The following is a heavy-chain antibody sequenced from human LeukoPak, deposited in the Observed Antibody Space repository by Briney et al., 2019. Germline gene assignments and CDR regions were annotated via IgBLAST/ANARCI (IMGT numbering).Heavy chain of an antibody. CDR1: GGTFSSYA. V-gene: IGHV1-69*01. CDR2: IIPIFGTA. Sequence: SVKVSCKASGGTFSSYAISWVRQAPGQGLEWMGGIIPIFGTANYAQKFQGRVTITADESTSTAYMELSSLRSEDTAVYYCARGPGLLMVYASSLDYYMDVWGKGTTVTVSS. CDR3: ARGPGLLMVYASSLDYYMDV. J-gene: IGHJ6*03. D-gene: IGHD2-8*01.